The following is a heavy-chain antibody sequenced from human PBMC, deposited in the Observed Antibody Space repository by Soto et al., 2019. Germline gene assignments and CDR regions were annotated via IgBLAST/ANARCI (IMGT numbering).Heavy chain of an antibody. CDR3: ARELKYYDILTGYSPSSNAFDI. J-gene: IGHJ3*02. Sequence: GASVKVSCKASGYTFTGYYMHWVRQAPGQGLEWMGWINPNSGGTNYAQKFQGWVTMTRDTSISTAYMELSRLRSDDTAVYYCARELKYYDILTGYSPSSNAFDIWGQGTMVTVSS. CDR1: GYTFTGYY. CDR2: INPNSGGT. V-gene: IGHV1-2*04. D-gene: IGHD3-9*01.